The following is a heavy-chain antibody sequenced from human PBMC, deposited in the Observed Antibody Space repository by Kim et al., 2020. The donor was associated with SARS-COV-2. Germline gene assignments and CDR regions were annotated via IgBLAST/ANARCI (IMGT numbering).Heavy chain of an antibody. CDR3: ARDGYGWEPYYYYGMDV. CDR2: IYYSGST. V-gene: IGHV4-39*07. CDR1: GGSISSSSYY. D-gene: IGHD1-26*01. J-gene: IGHJ6*02. Sequence: SETLSLTCTVSGGSISSSSYYWGWIRQPPGKGLEWIGSIYYSGSTYYNPSLKSRVTISVDTSKNQFSLKLSSVTAADTAVYYCARDGYGWEPYYYYGMDVWGHGTTVTVSS.